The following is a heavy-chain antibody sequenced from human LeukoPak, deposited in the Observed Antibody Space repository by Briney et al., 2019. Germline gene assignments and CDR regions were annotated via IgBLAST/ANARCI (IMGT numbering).Heavy chain of an antibody. CDR2: INPNSGGT. D-gene: IGHD4-17*01. CDR1: GYTFTGYY. Sequence: GASVKVSCKASGYTFTGYYMHWVRQAPGQGLEWMGRINPNSGGTNYAQKFQGRVTMTRDTSISTAYMELRSLRSDDTAVYYCARDLGGDYRLFDYWGQGTLVTVSS. CDR3: ARDLGGDYRLFDY. V-gene: IGHV1-2*06. J-gene: IGHJ4*02.